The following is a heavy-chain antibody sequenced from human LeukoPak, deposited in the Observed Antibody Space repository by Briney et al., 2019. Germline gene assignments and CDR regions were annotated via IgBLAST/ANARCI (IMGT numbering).Heavy chain of an antibody. Sequence: PGGSLRLSCAASGFTFSSSWMSWVRQAPGKGLEWVANIMQDGSDKYYVDSVKGRFTISRDDAKNSLYLQMNSLRAEDTAVYYCARGSDFDYWGQGTLVTVSS. CDR3: ARGSDFDY. CDR1: GFTFSSSW. V-gene: IGHV3-7*01. CDR2: IMQDGSDK. J-gene: IGHJ4*02.